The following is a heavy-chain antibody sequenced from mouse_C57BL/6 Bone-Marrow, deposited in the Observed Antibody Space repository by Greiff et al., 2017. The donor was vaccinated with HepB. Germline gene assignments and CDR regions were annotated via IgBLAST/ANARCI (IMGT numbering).Heavy chain of an antibody. Sequence: HVQRQKPVAEQLKTRNSLKKSGKTYSLTKKSYWMHWVKLRPGQGLEWIGGIHPDYSDTNYNQKCKGKATLTVDKSSSTAYMKLSSLTSEDSAVYYGAAYYYYAMDYWGQGTSVTVSS. CDR3: AAYYYYAMDY. V-gene: IGHV1-74*01. CDR1: SLTKKSYW. CDR2: IHPDYSDT. J-gene: IGHJ4*01.